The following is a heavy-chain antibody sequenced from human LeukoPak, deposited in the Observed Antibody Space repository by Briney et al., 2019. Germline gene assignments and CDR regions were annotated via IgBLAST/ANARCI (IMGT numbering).Heavy chain of an antibody. Sequence: SETLSLTCTVSGDSISSYNHYWGWIRQPPGKGLEWLGSICYGGSAHDNPSLKSRVTISVDTSKNQFSLRVTSATAADTAVYYCARMMYGNGWNRYYFDYWGQGTLVTVSS. CDR1: GDSISSYNHY. V-gene: IGHV4-39*01. D-gene: IGHD6-19*01. J-gene: IGHJ4*02. CDR3: ARMMYGNGWNRYYFDY. CDR2: ICYGGSA.